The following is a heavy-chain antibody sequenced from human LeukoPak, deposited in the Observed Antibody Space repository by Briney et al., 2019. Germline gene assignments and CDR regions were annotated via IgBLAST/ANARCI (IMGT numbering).Heavy chain of an antibody. D-gene: IGHD6-19*01. CDR2: INHSGST. Sequence: SETLSLTCAVYGGSFSGYYWSWIRQPPRKGLEWIGEINHSGSTNYNPSLKSRVTISVDTSKNQFSLKLSSVTAADTAVYYCARAGRIAVAGSWGQGTLVTVSS. V-gene: IGHV4-34*01. CDR3: ARAGRIAVAGS. CDR1: GGSFSGYY. J-gene: IGHJ4*02.